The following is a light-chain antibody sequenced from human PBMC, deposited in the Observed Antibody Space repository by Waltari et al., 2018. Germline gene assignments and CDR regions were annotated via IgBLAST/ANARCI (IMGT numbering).Light chain of an antibody. CDR2: GAS. CDR1: RSIHAF. Sequence: TCRASRSIHAFLNWYQQQPGKAPNLLIYGASTLHRAVPPMFSGTRIETDFSLTISDLQPEDFATYFCQQSYSAPFTFGRGTRLE. CDR3: QQSYSAPFT. V-gene: IGKV1-39*01. J-gene: IGKJ5*01.